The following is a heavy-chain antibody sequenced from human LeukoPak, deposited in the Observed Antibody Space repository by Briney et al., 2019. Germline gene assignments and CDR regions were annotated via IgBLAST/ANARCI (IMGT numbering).Heavy chain of an antibody. V-gene: IGHV1-24*01. D-gene: IGHD5-18*01. CDR1: GSSLTELS. CDR3: AAGRPYSLLDY. J-gene: IGHJ4*02. Sequence: ASVKVSCTVSGSSLTELSLYWVRQAPGKGLEWMGGFDVIDAKTFYAQKFQGRVTMSEDSSTDTAYMELSSLRSDDTAFYYCAAGRPYSLLDYWGQGTLLTVSS. CDR2: FDVIDAKT.